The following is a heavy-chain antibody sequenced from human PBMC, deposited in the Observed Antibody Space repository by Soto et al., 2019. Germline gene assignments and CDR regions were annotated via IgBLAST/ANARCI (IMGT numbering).Heavy chain of an antibody. CDR1: GGSIRSYY. Sequence: SETLSLTCTVSGGSIRSYYSSWIRQTPGKRMEWIGYIYYSGSTNYNPSLKSRVTISVDTSKNQFSLKLSSVTAADTAVYYCARRYGGNFDYWGQGTLVTVSS. D-gene: IGHD1-26*01. CDR3: ARRYGGNFDY. J-gene: IGHJ4*02. V-gene: IGHV4-59*01. CDR2: IYYSGST.